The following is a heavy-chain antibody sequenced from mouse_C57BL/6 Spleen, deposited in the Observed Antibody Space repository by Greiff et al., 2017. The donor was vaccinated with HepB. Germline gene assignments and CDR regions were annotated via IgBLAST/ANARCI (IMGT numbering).Heavy chain of an antibody. CDR1: GFNIKDDY. Sequence: EVQRVESGAELVRPGASVKLSCTASGFNIKDDYMHWVKQRPEQGLEWIGWIDPENGDTEYASKFQGKATITADTSSNTAYLQLSSLTSEDTAVYYCTLAGPGYWGQGTTLTVSS. J-gene: IGHJ2*01. V-gene: IGHV14-4*01. CDR2: IDPENGDT. D-gene: IGHD3-3*01. CDR3: TLAGPGY.